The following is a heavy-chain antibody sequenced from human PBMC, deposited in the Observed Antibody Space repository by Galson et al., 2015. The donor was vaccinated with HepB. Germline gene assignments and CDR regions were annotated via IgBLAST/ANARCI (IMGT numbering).Heavy chain of an antibody. D-gene: IGHD6-13*01. CDR2: INPSGGST. J-gene: IGHJ6*03. CDR1: GYTFTSYY. V-gene: IGHV1-46*01. CDR3: ARDRLQTAAGTPYYYYYYMDV. Sequence: SVKVSCKASGYTFTSYYMHWVRQAPGQGLEWIGIINPSGGSTSYAQKFQGRVTMTRDTSTSTVYMELSSLRSEDTAVYYCARDRLQTAAGTPYYYYYYMDVWGKGTTVTVSS.